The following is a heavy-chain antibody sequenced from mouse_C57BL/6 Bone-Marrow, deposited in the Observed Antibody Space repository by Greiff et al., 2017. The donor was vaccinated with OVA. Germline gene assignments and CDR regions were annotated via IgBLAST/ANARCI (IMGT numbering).Heavy chain of an antibody. V-gene: IGHV6-3*01. CDR3: TNYYGNYDYAMDY. CDR2: IRLKSDNYAT. D-gene: IGHD2-1*01. Sequence: EVHLVESGGGLVQPGGSMKLSCVASGFTFSNYWMNWVRQSPEKGLEWVAQIRLKSDNYATHYAESVKGRFTISRDDSKSSVYLRMNNLRAEDTGIYYCTNYYGNYDYAMDYWGQGTSVTVSS. J-gene: IGHJ4*01. CDR1: GFTFSNYW.